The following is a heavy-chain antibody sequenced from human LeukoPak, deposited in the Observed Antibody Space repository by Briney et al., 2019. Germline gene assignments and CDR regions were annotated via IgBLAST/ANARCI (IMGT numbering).Heavy chain of an antibody. CDR1: GGSFSGYY. J-gene: IGHJ4*02. CDR2: INHSGST. V-gene: IGHV4-34*01. CDR3: ARGRVVGDSVIDY. D-gene: IGHD4-17*01. Sequence: SETLSLTCAVYGGSFSGYYWSWIRQPPGQGLEWIGEINHSGSTNYNPSLKSRVTISVDTSKNQFSLKLNSLTAADTALYYCARGRVVGDSVIDYWGQGTLVTVSS.